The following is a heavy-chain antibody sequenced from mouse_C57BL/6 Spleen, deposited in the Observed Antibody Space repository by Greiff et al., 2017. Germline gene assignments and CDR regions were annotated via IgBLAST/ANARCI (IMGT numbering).Heavy chain of an antibody. CDR1: GFTFTDYY. V-gene: IGHV7-3*01. D-gene: IGHD1-2*01. J-gene: IGHJ4*01. Sequence: EVHLVESGGGLVQPGGSLSLSCAASGFTFTDYYMSWVRQPPGKALEWLGFIRNKANGYTTEYSASVKGRFTISRDNSQSILYLQMNALRAEDSATYYGARSEGYYGAMDYWGQGTSVTVSS. CDR3: ARSEGYYGAMDY. CDR2: IRNKANGYTT.